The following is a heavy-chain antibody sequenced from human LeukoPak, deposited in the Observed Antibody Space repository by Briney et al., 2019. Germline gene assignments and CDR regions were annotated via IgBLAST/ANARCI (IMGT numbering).Heavy chain of an antibody. CDR3: ARFNRLIRYGGWFDP. Sequence: SETLSLTCAVSGFSISSGYYWGWIRRAPGKGLEWIGSIHHSGDTDYNPSLKSQVSISLHTSKNQFSLQLRSVTAADTALYYCARFNRLIRYGGWFDPWGQGTLVTVSS. J-gene: IGHJ5*02. V-gene: IGHV4-38-2*01. CDR2: IHHSGDT. CDR1: GFSISSGYY. D-gene: IGHD3-9*01.